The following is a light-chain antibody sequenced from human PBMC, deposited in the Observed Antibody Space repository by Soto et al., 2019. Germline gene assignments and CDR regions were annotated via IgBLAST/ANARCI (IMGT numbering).Light chain of an antibody. J-gene: IGKJ5*01. Sequence: EIVMKQSPVTLSASPGESATLSCRASQSVDNNVAWYQQKPGQAPRLLIVGSFARATGIPARFSGSGSGSEFTLTISGLQSEDFAVYYCQQYNDRPPITFGQGTRLETK. CDR1: QSVDNN. V-gene: IGKV3-15*01. CDR2: GSF. CDR3: QQYNDRPPIT.